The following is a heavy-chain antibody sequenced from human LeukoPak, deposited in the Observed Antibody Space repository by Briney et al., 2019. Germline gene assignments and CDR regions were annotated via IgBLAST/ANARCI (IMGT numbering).Heavy chain of an antibody. CDR1: GFTFSSYW. V-gene: IGHV3-7*01. CDR3: AREPHPVVRWKVNWFDP. CDR2: IKQDGSEK. J-gene: IGHJ5*02. D-gene: IGHD3-22*01. Sequence: GGSLRLSCAASGFTFSSYWMSWVRQAPGKGLEWVANIKQDGSEKYYVHSVKGRFTISRDNAKNSLYLQMNSLRAEDTAVYYCAREPHPVVRWKVNWFDPWGQGTLVTVSS.